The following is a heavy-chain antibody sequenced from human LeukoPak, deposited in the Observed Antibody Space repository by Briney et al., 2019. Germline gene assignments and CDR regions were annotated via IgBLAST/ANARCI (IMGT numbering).Heavy chain of an antibody. V-gene: IGHV1-2*02. CDR3: ARDLKVVYGDYGTGDY. J-gene: IGHJ4*02. CDR1: GYTFTGYY. CDR2: INPDSGGT. D-gene: IGHD4-17*01. Sequence: ASVKVSCKASGYTFTGYYIHWVRQAPGQGLEWMGWINPDSGGTNYAQKFQGRVTMTRDTSISTAYMELSRLRSDDTAVYYCARDLKVVYGDYGTGDYWGQGTLVTVSS.